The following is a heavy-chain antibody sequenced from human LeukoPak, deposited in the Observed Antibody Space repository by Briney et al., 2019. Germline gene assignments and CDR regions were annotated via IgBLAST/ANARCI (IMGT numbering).Heavy chain of an antibody. CDR3: ATRGLRVVIVDY. J-gene: IGHJ4*02. Sequence: GGSLRLSCAASGFTFSDYYMSWIRQAPGKGLEWVSYIGSSGSTIYYADSVKGRFTISRDNSKSTLYLQMNSLRAEDTAVYYCATRGLRVVIVDYWGQGTLVTVSS. CDR1: GFTFSDYY. D-gene: IGHD3-3*01. CDR2: IGSSGSTI. V-gene: IGHV3-11*01.